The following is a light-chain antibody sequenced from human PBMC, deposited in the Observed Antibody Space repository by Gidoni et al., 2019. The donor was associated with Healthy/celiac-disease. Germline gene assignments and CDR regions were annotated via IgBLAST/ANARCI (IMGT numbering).Light chain of an antibody. Sequence: DIQMTQSPSTLSASVGDRVTITCRASQSIRSWLAWYQQKPGKAPKLLIYTASILESGVPSRFSGSGSGTEFTLTISSLQPDDFATFYCQQYNSYPITFGGGTKVEIK. CDR2: TAS. J-gene: IGKJ4*01. CDR3: QQYNSYPIT. V-gene: IGKV1-5*03. CDR1: QSIRSW.